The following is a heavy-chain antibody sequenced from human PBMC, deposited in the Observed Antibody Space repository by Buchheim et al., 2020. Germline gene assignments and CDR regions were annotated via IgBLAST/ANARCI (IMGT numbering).Heavy chain of an antibody. D-gene: IGHD3-3*01. V-gene: IGHV4-31*03. Sequence: QVQLQESGPGLVKPSQTLSLTCTVSGGSISSGGYYWSWIRQHPGKGLEWIGYIYYSGSTYYNPSLKSRVTISVDTSKNQLSMKLSSVTAADTAVYYCARADFWSGYPPQNWFDPWGQGTL. J-gene: IGHJ5*02. CDR2: IYYSGST. CDR1: GGSISSGGYY. CDR3: ARADFWSGYPPQNWFDP.